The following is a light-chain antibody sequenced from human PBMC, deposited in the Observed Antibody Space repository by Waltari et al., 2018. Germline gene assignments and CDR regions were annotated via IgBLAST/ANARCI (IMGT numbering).Light chain of an antibody. Sequence: EIVLTQSPGTLSLSPGESATLSCRASQSVTRTLAWYQQKPGQAPRLLIYGASNRATGIPDRFSGSGSGTDFSLTISRLEPEDFAVYYCQHYLRLPATFGQGTKVEIK. CDR1: QSVTRT. CDR3: QHYLRLPAT. J-gene: IGKJ1*01. V-gene: IGKV3-20*01. CDR2: GAS.